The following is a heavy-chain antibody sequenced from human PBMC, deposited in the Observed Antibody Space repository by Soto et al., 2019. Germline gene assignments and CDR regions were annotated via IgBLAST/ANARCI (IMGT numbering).Heavy chain of an antibody. J-gene: IGHJ4*02. D-gene: IGHD2-8*01. Sequence: EVQLVESGGGLIQPGGCLRLSCAASGFTASDDYMSWIRQAPGKGLEWVSVIFSGGSTFHADSVKGRFTNSRDNSKKPVFHQKNSLRADDAAVYYCARVGSRSLTKYWGQGTLVTVSA. CDR1: GFTASDDY. CDR3: ARVGSRSLTKY. V-gene: IGHV3-53*01. CDR2: IFSGGST.